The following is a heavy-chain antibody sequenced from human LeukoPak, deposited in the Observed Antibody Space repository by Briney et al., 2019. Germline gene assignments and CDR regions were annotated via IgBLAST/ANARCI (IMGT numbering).Heavy chain of an antibody. CDR2: IYYSGST. CDR3: ARATYYYDSSGYYSLFDY. CDR1: GFTFSSYA. J-gene: IGHJ4*02. V-gene: IGHV4-39*07. Sequence: PGGSLRLSCAASGFTFSSYAMSWVRQAPGKGLEWIGSIYYSGSTYYNPSLKSRVTISVDMSKNQFSLKLSSVTAADTAVYYCARATYYYDSSGYYSLFDYWGQGTLVTVSS. D-gene: IGHD3-22*01.